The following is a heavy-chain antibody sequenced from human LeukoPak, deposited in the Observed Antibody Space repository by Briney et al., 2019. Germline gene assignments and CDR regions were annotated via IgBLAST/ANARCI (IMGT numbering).Heavy chain of an antibody. J-gene: IGHJ4*02. D-gene: IGHD6-13*01. CDR1: GFTFSSYA. CDR3: AKQYSSSWYSYPDY. Sequence: GGSLRLSCEASGFTFSSYAMAWVRQAPGKGLEWVSSITIGGGRTYYADSVKGRFTISRDNSKNTLYLQMNSLRAEDTAVYYCAKQYSSSWYSYPDYWGQGTLVTVSS. V-gene: IGHV3-23*01. CDR2: ITIGGGRT.